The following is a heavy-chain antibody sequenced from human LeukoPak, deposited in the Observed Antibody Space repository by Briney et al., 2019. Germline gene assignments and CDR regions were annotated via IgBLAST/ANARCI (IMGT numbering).Heavy chain of an antibody. CDR2: INHLGSQT. J-gene: IGHJ4*02. Sequence: PGGSLRLSCAASGFTFKNFYMSWVRQAPGKGLEWVSYINHLGSQTDYADSVKGRFTISRDNAKNLLSLQMNNLSVDDTAVYYCVRARFTTFVYYWGQGTLVTVSS. CDR3: VRARFTTFVYY. CDR1: GFTFKNFY. D-gene: IGHD1-14*01. V-gene: IGHV3-11*05.